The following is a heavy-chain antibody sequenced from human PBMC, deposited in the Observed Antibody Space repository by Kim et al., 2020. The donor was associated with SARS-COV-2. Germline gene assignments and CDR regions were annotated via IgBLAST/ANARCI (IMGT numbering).Heavy chain of an antibody. CDR3: ARRPSGYAAVGWFDP. V-gene: IGHV4-31*03. D-gene: IGHD5-12*01. J-gene: IGHJ5*02. Sequence: SETLSLTCTVSGGSISSGGYYWSWIRQHPGKGLEWIGYIYYSGSTYYNPSLKSRVTISVDTSKNQFSLKLSSVTAADTAVYYCARRPSGYAAVGWFDPWGQGTLVTVSS. CDR2: IYYSGST. CDR1: GGSISSGGYY.